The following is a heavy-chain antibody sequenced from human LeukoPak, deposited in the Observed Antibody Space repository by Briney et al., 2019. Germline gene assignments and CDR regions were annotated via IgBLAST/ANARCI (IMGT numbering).Heavy chain of an antibody. V-gene: IGHV3-7*04. CDR2: IKQDGSEK. CDR3: ARGVRIAVAGYIDY. D-gene: IGHD6-19*01. Sequence: GGSLRLSCAASGFTFSSYWMSWVRQAPGKGLEWVANIKQDGSEKYYVDSVKGRFTISRDNAKNSLYLQMNSLRAEDTAVYYCARGVRIAVAGYIDYWGQGTLVTVSS. CDR1: GFTFSSYW. J-gene: IGHJ4*02.